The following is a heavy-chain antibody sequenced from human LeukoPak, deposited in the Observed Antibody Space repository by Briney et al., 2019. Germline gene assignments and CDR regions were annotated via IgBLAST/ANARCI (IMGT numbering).Heavy chain of an antibody. CDR3: AKESPQFDY. CDR2: ISAGGDIT. Sequence: PGGSLRLSCAASGFTFSSYAMSWVRQAPGKGLEWISSISAGGDITHYADSMQGRFTISRDNSKNTLYLQMNSLRAEDTAVYYCAKESPQFDYWGQGTLVTVSS. CDR1: GFTFSSYA. J-gene: IGHJ4*02. V-gene: IGHV3-23*01.